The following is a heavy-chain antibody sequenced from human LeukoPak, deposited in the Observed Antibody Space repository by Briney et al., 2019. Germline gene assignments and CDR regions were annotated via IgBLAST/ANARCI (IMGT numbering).Heavy chain of an antibody. CDR2: IDNDGHGI. D-gene: IGHD3-3*01. J-gene: IGHJ6*03. Sequence: QSGGSLRLSCVTSGFTFSGYWMHWVRQGPEKGLELVSRIDNDGHGIIYADSVKGRLTTSRDNVKNTLYLQMNSLRVEDTAVYYCAAGGGWDPSFGVATHIDAWGKGTTVVVS. CDR3: AAGGGWDPSFGVATHIDA. V-gene: IGHV3-74*01. CDR1: GFTFSGYW.